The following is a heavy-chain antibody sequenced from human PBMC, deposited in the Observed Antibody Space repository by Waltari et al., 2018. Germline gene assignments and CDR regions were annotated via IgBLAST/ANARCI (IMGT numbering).Heavy chain of an antibody. Sequence: VQLQESGPGLVRPSETLSLNCSVSGDYISSYYWSWIRQTPGKGLEWIGYIYHSGHTQYNPSFKSRTTISMDTSNNLICLKLTSVTAADTGRYFCAGGAWFDPWGPGTLVTVS. CDR2: IYHSGHT. J-gene: IGHJ5*02. D-gene: IGHD3-16*01. CDR3: AGGAWFDP. V-gene: IGHV4-59*01. CDR1: GDYISSYY.